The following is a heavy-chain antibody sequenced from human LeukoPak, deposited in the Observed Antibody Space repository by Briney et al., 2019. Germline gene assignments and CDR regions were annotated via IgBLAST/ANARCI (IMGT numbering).Heavy chain of an antibody. CDR1: GGSFSGYY. CDR3: ARGPRIDGYKYYYYYYYMDV. D-gene: IGHD5-24*01. V-gene: IGHV4-34*01. Sequence: SETLSLTCAVYGGSFSGYYWSWIRKPPGKGLEWIGEINHSGSTNYNPSLKSRVTISVDTSKNQFSLKLSSVTAADTAVYYCARGPRIDGYKYYYYYYYMDVWGKGTTVTVSS. CDR2: INHSGST. J-gene: IGHJ6*03.